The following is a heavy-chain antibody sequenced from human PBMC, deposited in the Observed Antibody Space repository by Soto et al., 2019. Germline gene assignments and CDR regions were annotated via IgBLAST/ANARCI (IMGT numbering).Heavy chain of an antibody. CDR2: ISPSGSP. CDR1: RGSVSSCGYS. Sequence: PSETLSLTCSVSRGSVSSCGYSWGWIRQAPGKGLEWIGFISPSGSPAYNPSLKSRVSISVDTSNNQISLELPSVTAADTAVYYCTRGLLAWGPATLVTVSS. J-gene: IGHJ5*02. CDR3: TRGLLA. V-gene: IGHV4-30-2*01.